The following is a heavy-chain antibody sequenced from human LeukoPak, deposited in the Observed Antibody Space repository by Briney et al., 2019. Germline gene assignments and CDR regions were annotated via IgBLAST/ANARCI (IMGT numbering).Heavy chain of an antibody. J-gene: IGHJ4*02. Sequence: GASVKISCKAAGFTLNSYYFFWVRLAPGQGLEWMGILHPKTGATGYAQKFQGRGSMTRDTSTTTVYMELSRLRSEETAVYYCARVTPHTTFGVVIDWGQGTLVTVSS. CDR1: GFTLNSYY. V-gene: IGHV1-46*02. CDR2: LHPKTGAT. D-gene: IGHD3-3*01. CDR3: ARVTPHTTFGVVID.